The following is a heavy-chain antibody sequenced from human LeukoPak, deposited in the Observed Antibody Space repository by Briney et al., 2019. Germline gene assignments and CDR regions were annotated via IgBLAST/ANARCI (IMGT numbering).Heavy chain of an antibody. CDR2: ISYDGSNK. J-gene: IGHJ4*02. CDR3: AKDEVKYYGSGSYSQLDF. Sequence: GGSLRLSCAASGFTFSNYGMHWVRQAPGKGLEWVAIISYDGSNKYYADSVKGRFTISRDNSKNTLYLQMNSLRAEDTAVYYCAKDEVKYYGSGSYSQLDFWGQGTLVTVSS. D-gene: IGHD3-10*01. V-gene: IGHV3-30*18. CDR1: GFTFSNYG.